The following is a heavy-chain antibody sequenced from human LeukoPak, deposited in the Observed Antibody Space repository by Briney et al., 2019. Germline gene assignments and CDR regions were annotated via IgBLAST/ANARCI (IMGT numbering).Heavy chain of an antibody. CDR3: ARDRPYYYDSSGTDY. CDR1: GYTFTGYY. D-gene: IGHD3-22*01. Sequence: ASVKVSCKASGYTFTGYYMHWVRQAPGQGLEWMGWINPNSGGTNYAQKFQGRVTMTRDTSISTAYMELSRLRSDDTAVYYCARDRPYYYDSSGTDYWGQGTLVTVSS. J-gene: IGHJ4*02. V-gene: IGHV1-2*02. CDR2: INPNSGGT.